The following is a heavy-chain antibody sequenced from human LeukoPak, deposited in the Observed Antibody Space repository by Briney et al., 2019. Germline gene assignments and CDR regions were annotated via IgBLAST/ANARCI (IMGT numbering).Heavy chain of an antibody. V-gene: IGHV3-30*04. J-gene: IGHJ6*02. CDR3: ARRDDEYGILTLYGMDV. D-gene: IGHD3-9*01. CDR2: ISYDGSNK. Sequence: GGSLRLSCAASGFTFSSYAMHWVRQAPGKGLEWVADISYDGSNKYYADSVKGRFTISRDNSKNTLYLQMNSLRAEDTAVYYCARRDDEYGILTLYGMDVWGQGTTVTVSS. CDR1: GFTFSSYA.